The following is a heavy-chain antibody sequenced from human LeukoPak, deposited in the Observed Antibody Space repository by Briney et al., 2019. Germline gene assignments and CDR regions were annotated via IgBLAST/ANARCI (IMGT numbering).Heavy chain of an antibody. Sequence: GGSLRLSCAASGFTFSRYEMNWVRQAPGKGLEWVSYISASTTTTYYGDSVKGRFTISRDNAKNSLHLQMSSLRDEDTAIYYCAKATDTYGYLFDQRGQGTLVTVSS. V-gene: IGHV3-48*03. CDR3: AKATDTYGYLFDQ. D-gene: IGHD5-18*01. CDR1: GFTFSRYE. J-gene: IGHJ4*02. CDR2: ISASTTTT.